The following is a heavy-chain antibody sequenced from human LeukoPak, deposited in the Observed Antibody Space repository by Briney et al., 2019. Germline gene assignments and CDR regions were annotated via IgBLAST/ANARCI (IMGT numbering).Heavy chain of an antibody. J-gene: IGHJ5*01. CDR3: ARDGWSSGWFGY. CDR1: GFTVSNSY. Sequence: GGSLRLSCAASGFTVSNSYVSWVRQAPGKGLEWVSIIYKDGSTYYADSVKGRFTISRDNSKNTLDLQMNSLRAEDTAVYYCARDGWSSGWFGYWGQGALVTVSS. D-gene: IGHD6-25*01. CDR2: IYKDGST. V-gene: IGHV3-66*01.